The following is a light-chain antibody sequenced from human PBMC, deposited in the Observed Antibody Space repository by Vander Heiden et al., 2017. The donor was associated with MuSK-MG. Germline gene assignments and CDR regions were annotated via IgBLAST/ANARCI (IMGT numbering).Light chain of an antibody. V-gene: IGKV1-39*01. J-gene: IGKJ4*01. CDR2: AAS. Sequence: IQMTQSPSSLSASVGDRVTITCRASQSISSYLNWYQQKPGKAPKLLIYAASSLQSGVPSRFSGSGSGTDFTLTISRLQPEDFATYYCQQSDSTPITFGGGTQVEIK. CDR3: QQSDSTPIT. CDR1: QSISSY.